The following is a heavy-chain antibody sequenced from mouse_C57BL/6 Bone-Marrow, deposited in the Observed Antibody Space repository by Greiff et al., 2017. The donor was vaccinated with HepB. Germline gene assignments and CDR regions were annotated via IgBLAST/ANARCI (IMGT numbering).Heavy chain of an antibody. V-gene: IGHV5-16*01. CDR1: GFTFSDYY. D-gene: IGHD2-2*01. CDR2: INYDGSST. CDR3: ARAASVTTGGYAMDD. Sequence: EVKLMESEGGLVQPGSSMKLSCTASGFTFSDYYMAWVRQVPEKGLEWVANINYDGSSTYYLDSLKSRFIISRDNAKNILYLQMSSLKSEDTATYYCARAASVTTGGYAMDDWGQGTSVTVSS. J-gene: IGHJ4*01.